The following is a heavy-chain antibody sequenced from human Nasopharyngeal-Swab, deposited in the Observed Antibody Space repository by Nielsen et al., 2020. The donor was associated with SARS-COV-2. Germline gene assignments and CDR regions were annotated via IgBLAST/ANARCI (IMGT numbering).Heavy chain of an antibody. V-gene: IGHV4-39*07. D-gene: IGHD5-24*01. CDR3: ARTEKMATMRGAFYY. CDR1: GGSISNYY. J-gene: IGHJ4*02. CDR2: IYSSGST. Sequence: SETLSLTCTVSGGSISNYYWSWIRQPPGKGLEWIGSIYSSGSTYYNPSLKSRVTMLVDTSKNQFSLKLDSVTAADTAVYYCARTEKMATMRGAFYYWGQGTLVTVSS.